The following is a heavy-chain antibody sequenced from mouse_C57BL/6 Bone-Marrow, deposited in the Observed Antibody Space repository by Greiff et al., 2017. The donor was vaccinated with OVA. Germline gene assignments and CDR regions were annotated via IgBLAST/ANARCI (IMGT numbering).Heavy chain of an antibody. V-gene: IGHV1-64*01. J-gene: IGHJ3*01. CDR1: GYTFTSYW. Sequence: QVQLQQSGAELVKPGASVKLSCKASGYTFTSYWMHWVKQRPGQGLEWIGMIHPNSGSTNYNEKFKSKATLTVDKSSSTAYMQLSSLTSEDSAVYYCARGNPYYYGSRGLFAYWGQGTLVTVSA. CDR3: ARGNPYYYGSRGLFAY. D-gene: IGHD1-1*01. CDR2: IHPNSGST.